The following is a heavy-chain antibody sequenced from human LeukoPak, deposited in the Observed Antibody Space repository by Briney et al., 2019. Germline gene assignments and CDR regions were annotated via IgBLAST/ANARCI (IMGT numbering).Heavy chain of an antibody. CDR2: IIPIFGAA. D-gene: IGHD3-9*01. V-gene: IGHV1-69*13. CDR1: GGTFSSHA. CDR3: ARENEQGLRYFDWVHNWFDP. Sequence: ASVKVSCKTSGGTFSSHAISWGRQAPGQGLEWMGGIIPIFGAANYAQSFQGRIMMTADESANTVYMELSSLRSDDTAVYYCARENEQGLRYFDWVHNWFDPWGQGTLVTVSS. J-gene: IGHJ5*02.